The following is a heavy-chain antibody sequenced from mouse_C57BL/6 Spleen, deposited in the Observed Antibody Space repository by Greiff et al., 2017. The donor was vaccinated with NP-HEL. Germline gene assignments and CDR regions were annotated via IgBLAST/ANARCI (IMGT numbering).Heavy chain of an antibody. CDR3: AREGTGTYYFDY. J-gene: IGHJ2*01. CDR1: GYAFSSYW. CDR2: IYPGDGDT. D-gene: IGHD4-1*01. V-gene: IGHV1-80*01. Sequence: QVQLQQSGAELVKPGASVKISCKASGYAFSSYWMNWVKQRPGKGLEWIGQIYPGDGDTNYNGKFKGKATLTADKSSSTAYMQLSSLTSEDSAVYFCAREGTGTYYFDYWGQGTTLTVSS.